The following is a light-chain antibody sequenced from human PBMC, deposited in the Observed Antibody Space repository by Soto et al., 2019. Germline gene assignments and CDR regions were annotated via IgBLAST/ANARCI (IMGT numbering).Light chain of an antibody. J-gene: IGKJ4*01. CDR2: DAS. CDR1: QSVSSY. V-gene: IGKV3-11*01. CDR3: QQRSNWPRT. Sequence: EIVLTQSPATLSLSPGERATLSCRASQSVSSYLAWYQQKPGQPPRLLIYDASNRATGISARFSGSGSGTDFTLTISSLEPEDSAVYYCQQRSNWPRTFGGGTRVQIK.